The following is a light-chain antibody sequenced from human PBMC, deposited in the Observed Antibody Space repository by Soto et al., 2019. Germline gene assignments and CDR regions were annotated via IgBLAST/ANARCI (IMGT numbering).Light chain of an antibody. J-gene: IGKJ1*01. CDR2: SAS. CDR3: QQYNSYSPWT. Sequence: DIQVTQSPSAMSAAVGDRVTITCRTSQDISNRLGWFQQRPGKAPKRLISSASTLETGVPSRFSGTGSGTEFTLTISSLQPDDFATYYCQQYNSYSPWTFGQGTKVDIK. V-gene: IGKV1-17*03. CDR1: QDISNR.